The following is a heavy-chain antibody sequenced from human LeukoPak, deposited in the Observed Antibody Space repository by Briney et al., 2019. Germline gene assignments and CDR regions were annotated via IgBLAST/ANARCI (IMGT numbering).Heavy chain of an antibody. D-gene: IGHD3-22*01. V-gene: IGHV1-69*04. Sequence: SVTVSCKASGYTFTGYYMHWVRQAPGQGLEWMGRIIPILGIANYAQKFQGRVTITADKSTSTAYMELSSLRSEDTAVYYCAGDVGYYYDSSGYYYDYWGQGTLVTVSS. CDR2: IIPILGIA. J-gene: IGHJ4*02. CDR1: GYTFTGYY. CDR3: AGDVGYYYDSSGYYYDY.